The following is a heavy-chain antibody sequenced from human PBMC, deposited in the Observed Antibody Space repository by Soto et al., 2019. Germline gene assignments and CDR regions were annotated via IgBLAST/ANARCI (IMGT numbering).Heavy chain of an antibody. Sequence: GGSLRLSCAASGFTFSSYAMSWVRQAPGKGLEWVSAISGSGGSTYYADSVKGRFTISRDNSKNTLYLQMNSLRAEDTAVYYCANRDYGGNSATSSAEYFQHWGQGTLVTVSS. V-gene: IGHV3-23*01. CDR3: ANRDYGGNSATSSAEYFQH. CDR2: ISGSGGST. CDR1: GFTFSSYA. D-gene: IGHD4-17*01. J-gene: IGHJ1*01.